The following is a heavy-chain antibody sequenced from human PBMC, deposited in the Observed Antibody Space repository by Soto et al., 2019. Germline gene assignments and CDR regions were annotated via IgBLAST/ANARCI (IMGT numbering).Heavy chain of an antibody. Sequence: PSQTLSLTCVISGDSVSSNSAAWNWIRQSPSRGLEWLGRTYYRSKWYNDYAVSVKSRVTINPDTSKNQFSLQLNSVTPEDTAVYYCARAGEPVVKHYYYYYGMDVWGQGTTVTVSS. CDR3: ARAGEPVVKHYYYYYGMDV. CDR1: GDSVSSNSAA. CDR2: TYYRSKWYN. J-gene: IGHJ6*02. V-gene: IGHV6-1*01. D-gene: IGHD3-10*01.